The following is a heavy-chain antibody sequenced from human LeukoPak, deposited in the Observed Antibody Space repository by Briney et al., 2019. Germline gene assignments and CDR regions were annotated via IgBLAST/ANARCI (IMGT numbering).Heavy chain of an antibody. CDR1: GYTFTGYY. Sequence: ASVKVSCKASGYTFTGYYMHWVRQAPGQGLEWMGWINPNSGGTNYAQKFQGRVTMTRDTSISTAYMELSRLRSDDTAVYYCARHPLYSGSYNYYYYMDVWGKGTTVTVSS. J-gene: IGHJ6*03. V-gene: IGHV1-2*02. D-gene: IGHD1-26*01. CDR3: ARHPLYSGSYNYYYYMDV. CDR2: INPNSGGT.